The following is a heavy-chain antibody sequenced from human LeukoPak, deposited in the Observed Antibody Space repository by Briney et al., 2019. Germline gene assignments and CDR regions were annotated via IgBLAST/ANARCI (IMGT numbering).Heavy chain of an antibody. D-gene: IGHD1-26*01. CDR2: ISGSGGSI. CDR1: GFTFASYA. Sequence: SGGSLRLSCAASGFTFASYAMTWVRQAPGKGLEWVSTISGSGGSIYYADSVKGRFTISRDSSKNTLYLQMNSLRAEDTAVYYCATESYGGAWGQGTLVTVSS. J-gene: IGHJ4*02. V-gene: IGHV3-23*01. CDR3: ATESYGGA.